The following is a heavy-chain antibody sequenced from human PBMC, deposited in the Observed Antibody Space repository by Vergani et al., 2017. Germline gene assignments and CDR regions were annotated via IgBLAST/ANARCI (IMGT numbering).Heavy chain of an antibody. V-gene: IGHV3-21*01. J-gene: IGHJ3*02. CDR2: ISSSSSYI. CDR3: ATDYGGVDAFDI. Sequence: EVQLVESGGGLVKPGGSLRLSCAASGFTFSSYSMNWVRQAPGKGLEWVSSISSSSSYIYYADSVEGRFTISRDNAKNSLYLQMNSLRAEDTAVYYCATDYGGVDAFDIWGQGTMVTVSS. D-gene: IGHD4-23*01. CDR1: GFTFSSYS.